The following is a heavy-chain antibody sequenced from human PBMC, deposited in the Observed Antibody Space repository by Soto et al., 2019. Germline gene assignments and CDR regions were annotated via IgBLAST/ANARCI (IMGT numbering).Heavy chain of an antibody. V-gene: IGHV1-69*01. CDR1: GGTFSSYA. D-gene: IGHD2-15*01. J-gene: IGHJ1*01. CDR3: ARAERSVVVTGFQH. CDR2: IIPIFGTA. Sequence: QVQLVQSVAEVKKPGSSVKVSCKASGGTFSSYAISWVRQAPGQGLEWMGGIIPIFGTANYAQKFQGRVTITADEATRTAYMELSSLRSEDTAVYYCARAERSVVVTGFQHWGQGTLVTFSS.